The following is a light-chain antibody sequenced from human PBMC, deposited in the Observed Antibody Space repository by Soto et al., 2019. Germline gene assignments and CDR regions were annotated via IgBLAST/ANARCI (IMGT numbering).Light chain of an antibody. V-gene: IGLV2-14*03. CDR1: SSDIGGYNF. CDR3: SSNTRSRTYV. J-gene: IGLJ1*01. Sequence: QSALTQPASVSGSPGQSITISCTGTSSDIGGYNFVSWYQHHPGKAPKLMIYDVSNRPSGVSNRFSGSKSGNTASLTISGLQAEDEADYYCSSNTRSRTYVFGTGTKLTVL. CDR2: DVS.